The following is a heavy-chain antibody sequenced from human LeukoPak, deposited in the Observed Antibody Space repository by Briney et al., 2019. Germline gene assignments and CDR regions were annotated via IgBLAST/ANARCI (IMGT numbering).Heavy chain of an antibody. CDR1: GFTFSNYG. D-gene: IGHD3-10*01. CDR2: IYSGGST. V-gene: IGHV3-66*01. J-gene: IGHJ4*02. Sequence: GRSLRLSCAASGFTFSNYGMHWVRQAPGKGLEWVSIIYSGGSTYFADSVKGRFTISRDNSKNTLYLQMNSLRAEDTAVYYCAREQGYSGSGSYYNHHFDYWGQGTLVTVSS. CDR3: AREQGYSGSGSYYNHHFDY.